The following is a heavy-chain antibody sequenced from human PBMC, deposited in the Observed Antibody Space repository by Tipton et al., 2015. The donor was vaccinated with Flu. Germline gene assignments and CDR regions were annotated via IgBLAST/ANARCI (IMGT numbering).Heavy chain of an antibody. V-gene: IGHV4-39*01. CDR3: ARLSNGVGYYYYYYMDV. J-gene: IGHJ6*03. CDR1: GGSISSSSYY. Sequence: TLSLTCTVSGGSISSSSYYWGWIRQPPGKGLEWIGSIYYSGSTYYNPSLKSRVTISVDTSKNQFSLKLSSVTAADTAVYYCARLSNGVGYYYYYYMDVWGKGTTVTVSS. D-gene: IGHD2-8*01. CDR2: IYYSGST.